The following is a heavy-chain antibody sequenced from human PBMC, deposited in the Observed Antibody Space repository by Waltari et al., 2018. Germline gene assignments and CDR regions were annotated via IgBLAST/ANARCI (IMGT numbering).Heavy chain of an antibody. CDR3: ARFCSNTICYATVDY. D-gene: IGHD2-2*01. CDR2: FYYGGNT. CDR1: GDSITNNLYY. Sequence: QLQVQESGPGLVKPPETLSLTCTVSGDSITNNLYYWGWIRQPPGKGLEWIVIFYYGGNTYYNPSLKSRVTISVDASKNQFSLEVTSVTAADTAVYYCARFCSNTICYATVDYWGQGTLVTVSS. J-gene: IGHJ4*02. V-gene: IGHV4-39*01.